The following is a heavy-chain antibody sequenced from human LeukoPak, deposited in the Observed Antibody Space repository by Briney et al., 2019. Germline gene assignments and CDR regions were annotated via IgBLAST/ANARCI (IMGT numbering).Heavy chain of an antibody. CDR1: GGSISSYY. J-gene: IGHJ4*02. CDR2: IHNSGST. Sequence: PSETLSLTCNVSGGSISSYYWSWIRQPPGKGLEWIGYIHNSGSTRYSPSLESRVTASLDTSKNQISLKLSSVTAADTAEYYCARHRVELAGSYFDYWGLGALVTVSS. V-gene: IGHV4-59*08. CDR3: ARHRVELAGSYFDY. D-gene: IGHD6-19*01.